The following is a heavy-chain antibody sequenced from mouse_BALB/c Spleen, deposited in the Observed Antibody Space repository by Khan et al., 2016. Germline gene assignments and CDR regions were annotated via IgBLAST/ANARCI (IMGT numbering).Heavy chain of an antibody. J-gene: IGHJ4*01. CDR3: ARHSLYAMDY. CDR1: GYSFTSYW. V-gene: IGHV1S126*01. Sequence: QVQLQQSGPQLVRPGASVKISCKASGYSFTSYWMHWVKQRPGQGLEWIGMIDPSDSETRLNQKFKDKATLTVDKSSSTAYMQLSSPTSEDSAVFYCARHSLYAMDYCGQGASVTVSS. CDR2: IDPSDSET.